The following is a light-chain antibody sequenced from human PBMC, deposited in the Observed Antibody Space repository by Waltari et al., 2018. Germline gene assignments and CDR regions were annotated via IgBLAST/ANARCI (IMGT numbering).Light chain of an antibody. CDR3: AAWDDSLSGVL. V-gene: IGLV1-47*01. Sequence: QSVLTQPPSASGTPGQRVTISCSGSSSNIGSNYVYWYQQFPGTAPKLLIYRNDQRPSGVPGRFSGSKSGTSASLAISGLRSEDEADYSCAAWDDSLSGVLFGGGTRLTVL. CDR2: RND. J-gene: IGLJ2*01. CDR1: SSNIGSNY.